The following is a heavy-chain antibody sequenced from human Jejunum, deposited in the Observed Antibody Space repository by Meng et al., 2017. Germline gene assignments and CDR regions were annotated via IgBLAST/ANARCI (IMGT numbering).Heavy chain of an antibody. J-gene: IGHJ5*02. D-gene: IGHD2-21*01. CDR3: ARPHTSA. CDR2: MYYHGST. Sequence: QLQVQESGPGLVKPSETLSLTCTVSGGSISSSSYYWGWIRQPPGKGLEWIGTMYYHGSTYYNPSLKSRVTISVDTSKNQFSLKLSSVTAADTAVYYCARPHTSAWGQGTLVTVSS. CDR1: GGSISSSSYY. V-gene: IGHV4-39*01.